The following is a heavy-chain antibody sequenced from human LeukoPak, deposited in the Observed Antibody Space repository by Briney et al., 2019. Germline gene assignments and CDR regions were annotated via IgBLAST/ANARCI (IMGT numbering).Heavy chain of an antibody. J-gene: IGHJ4*02. CDR1: GFTFDDYA. CDR2: ISWNSGSI. Sequence: GGSLRLSCAASGFTFDDYAMPWVRQAPGKGLEWVSGISWNSGSIGYADSVKGRFTISRDNAKNSLYLQMNSLRAEDTALYYCAKAAVSGSYFDYWGQGTLVTVSS. V-gene: IGHV3-9*01. D-gene: IGHD1-26*01. CDR3: AKAAVSGSYFDY.